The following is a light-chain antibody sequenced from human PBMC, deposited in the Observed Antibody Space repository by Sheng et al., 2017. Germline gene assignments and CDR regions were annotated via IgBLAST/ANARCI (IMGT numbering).Light chain of an antibody. CDR2: AAS. CDR3: QQSYSTLMYT. J-gene: IGKJ2*01. Sequence: DIQMTQSPSSLSASVGDRVTITCRASQSISSYLNWYQQKPGKAPKLLIYAASSLQSGVPSRFSGSGSGTDFTLTISSLQPEDFATYYCQQSYSTLMYTFARGPSWRSN. V-gene: IGKV1-39*01. CDR1: QSISSY.